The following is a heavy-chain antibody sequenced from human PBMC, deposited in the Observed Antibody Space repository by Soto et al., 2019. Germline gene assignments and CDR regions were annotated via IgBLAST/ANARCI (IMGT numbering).Heavy chain of an antibody. D-gene: IGHD3-22*01. CDR2: IIPIFGTA. V-gene: IGHV1-69*13. CDR1: GGTFSSYA. Sequence: SVKVSCKASGGTFSSYAISWVRQAPGQGLEWMGGIIPIFGTANYAQKFQGRVTITADESTSTAYMELSSLRSEDTAVYYCNTYYYDSSGYSPDAFDIWGQGTMVTVSS. CDR3: NTYYYDSSGYSPDAFDI. J-gene: IGHJ3*02.